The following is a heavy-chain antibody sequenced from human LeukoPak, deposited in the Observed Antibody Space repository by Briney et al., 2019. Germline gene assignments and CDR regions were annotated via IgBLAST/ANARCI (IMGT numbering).Heavy chain of an antibody. CDR1: GCTFTGYY. J-gene: IGHJ4*02. D-gene: IGHD6-13*01. CDR3: ARGGAATGTLPHFDL. CDR2: INPNGGGA. V-gene: IGHV1-2*06. Sequence: ASLKVSCKASGCTFTGYYVHWVRQAPGQGLEWMGRINPNGGGANYAQKFQDRVTLTSDTSITTAFMDLSRLTSDDTAMYYCARGGAATGTLPHFDLWGQGTLVTVSS.